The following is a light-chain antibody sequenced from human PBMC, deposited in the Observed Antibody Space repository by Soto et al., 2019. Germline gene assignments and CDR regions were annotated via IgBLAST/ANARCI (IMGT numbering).Light chain of an antibody. V-gene: IGKV4-1*01. J-gene: IGKJ5*01. CDR3: QQYYSTPIT. Sequence: DIVMTQSPDALALSLGERATINCKSSQSVLYSSNNKNYLAWYQQKPGQPPKLLIYWASTRESGVPDRFSGSGSGTDFTLTISSLQAEDVAVHYCQQYYSTPITFGQVTRLEIK. CDR1: QSVLYSSNNKNY. CDR2: WAS.